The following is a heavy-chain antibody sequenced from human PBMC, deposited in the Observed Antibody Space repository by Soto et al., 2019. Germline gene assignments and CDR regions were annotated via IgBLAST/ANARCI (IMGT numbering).Heavy chain of an antibody. CDR2: MEPSGSET. J-gene: IGHJ4*02. D-gene: IGHD3-22*01. Sequence: PGESLKISCKGSGYSFAGYWITWVRQKPGKGLGWMGRMEPSGSETYYSPSFRGHVTISATKAITTVFLQWSSLRAPDTAMYYCARQIYDSDTDPNFQYYFDSWGQGTPVTVSS. V-gene: IGHV5-10-1*01. CDR1: GYSFAGYW. CDR3: ARQIYDSDTDPNFQYYFDS.